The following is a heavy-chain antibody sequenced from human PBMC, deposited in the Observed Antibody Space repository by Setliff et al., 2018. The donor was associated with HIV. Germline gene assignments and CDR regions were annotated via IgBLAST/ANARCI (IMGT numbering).Heavy chain of an antibody. V-gene: IGHV4-59*01. Sequence: SETLSLTCTVSGGSISSYYWSWIRQPPGRGLEWIGYIYSSGSTNFNPPLQSRVTISVDTSKNQFSLKLSSVTAADTAVYYCARDSPSDYWGQGTLVTVSS. CDR3: ARDSPSDY. CDR1: GGSISSYY. CDR2: IYSSGST. J-gene: IGHJ4*02.